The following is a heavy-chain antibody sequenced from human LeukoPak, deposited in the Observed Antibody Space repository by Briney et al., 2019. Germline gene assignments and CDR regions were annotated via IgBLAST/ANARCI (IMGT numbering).Heavy chain of an antibody. CDR3: AIREPYGSGSHYGMDV. D-gene: IGHD3-10*01. CDR2: ISDSGNT. CDR1: GGSISSYY. Sequence: SETLSLTCTVSGGSISSYYWVWVRQPPGKGLEWIGCISDSGNTYYSPSLRSRVTISRDTSKNQFSLKLGSVTAADTAMYYCAIREPYGSGSHYGMDVWGQGTTVTVSS. V-gene: IGHV4-59*08. J-gene: IGHJ6*02.